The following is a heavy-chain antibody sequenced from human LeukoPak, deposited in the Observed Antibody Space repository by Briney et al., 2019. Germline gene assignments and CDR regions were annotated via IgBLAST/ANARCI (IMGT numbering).Heavy chain of an antibody. CDR3: ARDMVRGRVDY. V-gene: IGHV7-4-1*02. D-gene: IGHD3-10*01. CDR1: GYTFTSYA. J-gene: IGHJ4*02. CDR2: INTNTGNP. Sequence: VASVKVSCKTSGYTFTSYAMNWVRQAPGQGLEWMGWINTNTGNPTYAQGFTGRFVFSLDTSVNTAYLQISSLKAEDTAVYYCARDMVRGRVDYWGQGTLVTVSS.